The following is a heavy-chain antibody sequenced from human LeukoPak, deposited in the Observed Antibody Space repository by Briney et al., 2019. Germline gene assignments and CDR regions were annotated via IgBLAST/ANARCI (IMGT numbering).Heavy chain of an antibody. CDR2: ISYSGST. CDR1: GGSMTTYY. CDR3: ARSSRQGPDY. V-gene: IGHV4-59*12. J-gene: IGHJ4*02. Sequence: SETLSLTCTVSGGSMTTYYWTWIRQPPGKGLEWIGYISYSGSTNYNPSLQSRLTISVDTSKNQFSLKLSSVTAADTAVYYCARSSRQGPDYWGQGTLVTVSS.